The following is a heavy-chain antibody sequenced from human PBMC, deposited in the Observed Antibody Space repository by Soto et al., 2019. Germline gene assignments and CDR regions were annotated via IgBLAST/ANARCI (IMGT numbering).Heavy chain of an antibody. D-gene: IGHD2-15*01. J-gene: IGHJ3*02. Sequence: SETLSLTCTVSGGSISSSSYYWGWIRQPPGKGLEWIGSIYYSGSTYYNPSLKSRVTISVDTSKNQFSLKLSSVTAADTAVYYCARQGDHRGYCSGGSCYSFAFDIWGQGTMVTVSS. V-gene: IGHV4-39*01. CDR1: GGSISSSSYY. CDR2: IYYSGST. CDR3: ARQGDHRGYCSGGSCYSFAFDI.